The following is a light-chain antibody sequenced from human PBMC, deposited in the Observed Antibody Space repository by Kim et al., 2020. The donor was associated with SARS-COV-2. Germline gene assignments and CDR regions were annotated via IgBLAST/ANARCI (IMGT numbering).Light chain of an antibody. CDR3: QQYGSSPT. CDR1: QSVSSSY. CDR2: GAS. J-gene: IGKJ4*01. V-gene: IGKV3-20*01. Sequence: LSPGERATLTCRASQSVSSSYLAWYQQKPGQAPRLLIYGASSRATGIPDRFSGSGSGTDFTLTISRLEPEDFAVYYCQQYGSSPTFGGGTKVDIK.